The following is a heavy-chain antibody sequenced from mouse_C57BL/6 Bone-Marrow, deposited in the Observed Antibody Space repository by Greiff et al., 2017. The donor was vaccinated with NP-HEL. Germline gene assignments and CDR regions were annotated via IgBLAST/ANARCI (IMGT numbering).Heavy chain of an antibody. CDR1: GYTFTDYE. J-gene: IGHJ2*01. D-gene: IGHD1-1*01. CDR3: TRRGTTFDC. CDR2: IDPETGGT. Sequence: QVQLKESGAELVRPGASVTLSCKASGYTFTDYEMHWVKQTPVHGLEWIGAIDPETGGTAYNQKFKGKAILTADKSSSTAYMELRSLTSEDAAVEYCTRRGTTFDCWAQGTTLTVSS. V-gene: IGHV1-15*01.